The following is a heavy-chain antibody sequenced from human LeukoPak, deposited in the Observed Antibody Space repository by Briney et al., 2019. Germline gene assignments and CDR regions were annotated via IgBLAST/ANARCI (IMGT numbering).Heavy chain of an antibody. V-gene: IGHV3-33*01. CDR3: ARDLYSVSSGWKAPGY. CDR1: GFPFSSYG. CDR2: IWYDGSNK. D-gene: IGHD6-19*01. Sequence: GGSLRLSCAASGFPFSSYGMHWVRQAPGKGLEWVAVIWYDGSNKYYADSVKGRFTISRDNSKNTLYLQMNSLRAEDTAVYYCARDLYSVSSGWKAPGYWGQGALVTVSS. J-gene: IGHJ4*02.